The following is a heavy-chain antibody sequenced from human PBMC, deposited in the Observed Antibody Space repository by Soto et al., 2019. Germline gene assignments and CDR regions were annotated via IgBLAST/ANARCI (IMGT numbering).Heavy chain of an antibody. CDR1: GFTFSSYA. J-gene: IGHJ4*02. V-gene: IGHV3-23*01. CDR3: AKDLLGIAAAGRGIGTDY. D-gene: IGHD6-13*01. Sequence: GGSLRLSCAASGFTFSSYAMSWVRQAPGKGLEWVSAISGSGGSTYYADSVKGRFTISRDNSKNKLYLQMNSLRAEDTAVYYCAKDLLGIAAAGRGIGTDYWGQGTLVTVSS. CDR2: ISGSGGST.